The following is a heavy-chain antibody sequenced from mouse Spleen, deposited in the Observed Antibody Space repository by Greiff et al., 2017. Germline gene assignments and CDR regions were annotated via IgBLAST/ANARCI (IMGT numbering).Heavy chain of an antibody. Sequence: VQLQQPGAELVKPGASVKLSCKASGYTFTSYWMHWVKQRPGRGLEWIGRIDPNSSDTSYNQKFKGKAKLTAVTSTSTAYMELSSLTNEDSAVYYCTREGGNYRFDYWGQGTTLTVSS. J-gene: IGHJ2*01. D-gene: IGHD2-1*01. CDR1: GYTFTSYW. CDR3: TREGGNYRFDY. V-gene: IGHV1-62-3*01. CDR2: IDPNSSDT.